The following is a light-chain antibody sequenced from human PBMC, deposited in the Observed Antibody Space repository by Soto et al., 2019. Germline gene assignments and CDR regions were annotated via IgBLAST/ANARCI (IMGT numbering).Light chain of an antibody. J-gene: IGKJ1*01. Sequence: DIPMTQSPSTLSASVGDRVTITCRASQSISSWLAWYQQQPGKAPKLLISQASSLESGVPSRFSGSGSETEFTLTISGLQPDDFASYYCQQYNSYSWTFGQGTKVE. CDR3: QQYNSYSWT. CDR2: QAS. CDR1: QSISSW. V-gene: IGKV1-5*03.